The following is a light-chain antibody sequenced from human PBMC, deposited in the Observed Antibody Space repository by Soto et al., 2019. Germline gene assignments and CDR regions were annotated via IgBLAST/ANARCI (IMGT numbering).Light chain of an antibody. CDR3: QQANSFPLT. CDR2: SAS. J-gene: IGKJ4*01. V-gene: IGKV1-12*01. CDR1: QGISSR. Sequence: DIQMPQSPSSVSASVGDRVTITCRASQGISSRLAWYQQKPGKAPNLLIYSASSLQVGVPSRFSGSGSGTDFPLTISSLQPEDFAVYYCQQANSFPLTFGGGTKVEIK.